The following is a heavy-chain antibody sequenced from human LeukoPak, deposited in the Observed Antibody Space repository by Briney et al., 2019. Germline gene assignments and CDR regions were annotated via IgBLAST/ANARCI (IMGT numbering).Heavy chain of an antibody. CDR3: ANPASGSPLYYFDY. CDR1: GFTFSSYA. Sequence: GGSLRLSCAASGFTFSSYAMHWVRQAPGKGLEWVAVISYDGSNKYYADSVKGRFTISRDNSKNTLYLQMNSLRAEDTAVYYCANPASGSPLYYFDYWGQGTLVTVSS. J-gene: IGHJ4*02. D-gene: IGHD3-10*01. V-gene: IGHV3-30*04. CDR2: ISYDGSNK.